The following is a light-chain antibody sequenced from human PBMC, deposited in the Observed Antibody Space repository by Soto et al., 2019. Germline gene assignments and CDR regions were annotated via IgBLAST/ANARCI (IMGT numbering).Light chain of an antibody. J-gene: IGKJ2*01. CDR1: QSVSNY. Sequence: EVVLTQSPATLSLSPGDRATLSCRASQSVSNYLAWYQQKLGQAPRLLIYDASNRATGIPSRFSGRGSGTEFALSTSSPKREDFAEYYCQQRSAWPSFGQGTTLEIK. CDR3: QQRSAWPS. CDR2: DAS. V-gene: IGKV3-11*01.